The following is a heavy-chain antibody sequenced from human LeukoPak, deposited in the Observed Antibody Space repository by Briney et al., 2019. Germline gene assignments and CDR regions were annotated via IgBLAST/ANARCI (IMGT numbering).Heavy chain of an antibody. Sequence: GASVKVSCKASGGTFSSYAISWVRQAPGQGLEWMGGIIPIFGTANYAQKFQGRVTITADTSTSTAYMELRSLRSDDTAVYYCARAFLDGSGSYWEDYWGQGTLVTVSS. CDR3: ARAFLDGSGSYWEDY. V-gene: IGHV1-69*06. D-gene: IGHD3-10*01. J-gene: IGHJ4*02. CDR2: IIPIFGTA. CDR1: GGTFSSYA.